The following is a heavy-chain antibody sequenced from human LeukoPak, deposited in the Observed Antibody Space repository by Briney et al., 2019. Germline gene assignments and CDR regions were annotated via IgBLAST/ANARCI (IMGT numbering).Heavy chain of an antibody. CDR3: ARPSGRGDFWCGYTSEYYFDY. CDR2: INHSGST. V-gene: IGHV4-34*01. CDR1: GFTFSSYA. Sequence: PGGSLRLSCAASGFTFSSYAMSWVRQPPGKGLEWIGEINHSGSTNYNPSLKSRVTISVDTSKNQFSLKLSSVTAADTAVYYCARPSGRGDFWCGYTSEYYFDYWGQGTLVSVSS. D-gene: IGHD3-3*01. J-gene: IGHJ4*02.